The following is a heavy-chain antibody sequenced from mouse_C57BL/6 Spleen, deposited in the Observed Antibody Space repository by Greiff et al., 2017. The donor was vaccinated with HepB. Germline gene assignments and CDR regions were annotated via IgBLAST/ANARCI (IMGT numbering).Heavy chain of an antibody. CDR1: GYTFTSYW. CDR2: IDPYDSYT. J-gene: IGHJ2*01. CDR3: ARSGLDY. V-gene: IGHV1-59*01. D-gene: IGHD1-3*01. Sequence: QVQLQQPGAELVRPGTSVKLSCKASGYTFTSYWMHWVKQRPGQGLEWIGVIDPYDSYTNYNQKFKGKATLTVDTSSSTAYMQLSSLTSEDSAVYYCARSGLDYWGQGTTLTVSS.